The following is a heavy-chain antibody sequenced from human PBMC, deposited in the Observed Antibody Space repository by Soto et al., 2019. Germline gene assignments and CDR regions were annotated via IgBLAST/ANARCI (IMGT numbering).Heavy chain of an antibody. J-gene: IGHJ4*02. CDR3: ARDLYHYDSSGYWGY. V-gene: IGHV3-48*02. Sequence: EVQLVESGGGLVQPGGSLRLSCAASGFTFSSYSMNWVRQAPGKGLEWVSYISSSSSTIYYADSVKGRFPLFRDNAKNSLYLQMNRLRDEDTDVYYCARDLYHYDSSGYWGYWGQGTLVTVSS. CDR2: ISSSSSTI. D-gene: IGHD3-22*01. CDR1: GFTFSSYS.